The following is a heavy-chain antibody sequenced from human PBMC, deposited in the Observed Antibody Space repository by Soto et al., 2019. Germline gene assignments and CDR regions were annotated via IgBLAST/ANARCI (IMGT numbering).Heavy chain of an antibody. V-gene: IGHV4-30-4*01. Sequence: SETLSLTCTVSGGSISSGNYYWSWIRQPPGKGLEWIGYIYYSGSTYYNPSLRSRVTISVDTSKNQFSLKLSSVTAADTAVYYCARENRGTVTSFDYWGQGTLVTVSS. J-gene: IGHJ4*02. D-gene: IGHD4-17*01. CDR3: ARENRGTVTSFDY. CDR1: GGSISSGNYY. CDR2: IYYSGST.